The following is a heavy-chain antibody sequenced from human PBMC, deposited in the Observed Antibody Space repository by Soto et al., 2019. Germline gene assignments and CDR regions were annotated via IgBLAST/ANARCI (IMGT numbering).Heavy chain of an antibody. Sequence: GASVKVSCKASGYTFTSYYMHWVRQAPGQGLEWMGIINPSGGSTSYAQKFQGRVTMTRDTSTSTVYMELSSLRSEDMALYYCAREGTVTTDYYYGMDVWGQGTTVTVSS. J-gene: IGHJ6*02. D-gene: IGHD4-17*01. CDR1: GYTFTSYY. CDR2: INPSGGST. CDR3: AREGTVTTDYYYGMDV. V-gene: IGHV1-46*03.